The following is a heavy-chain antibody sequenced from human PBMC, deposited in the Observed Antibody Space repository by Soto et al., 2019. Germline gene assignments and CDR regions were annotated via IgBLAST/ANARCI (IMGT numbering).Heavy chain of an antibody. V-gene: IGHV1-2*04. J-gene: IGHJ6*03. Sequence: QVQLVQSGAEVKKPGASVKVSCKASGYTFTGYYMHWVRQAPGQGLEWMGWINPNSGGTNYAQKFQGWVTMARDTSISTAYMELSRLRSDDTAVYYCAREGSYGDYACYIDVWGKGTTVTVSS. CDR1: GYTFTGYY. CDR2: INPNSGGT. D-gene: IGHD4-17*01. CDR3: AREGSYGDYACYIDV.